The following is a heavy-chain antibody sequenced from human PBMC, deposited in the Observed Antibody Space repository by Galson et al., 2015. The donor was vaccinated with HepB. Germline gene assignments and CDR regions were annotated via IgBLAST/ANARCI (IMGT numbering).Heavy chain of an antibody. Sequence: SVKVSCKASGYTFTSYGISWVRQAPGQGLEWMGWISAYNGNTNYAQKLQGRVTMTTDTSTSTAYTELRSLRSDDTAVYYCARDPGGAAYCGGDCYSSGVLDYYYGMDVWGQGTTVTVSS. J-gene: IGHJ6*02. D-gene: IGHD2-21*02. CDR3: ARDPGGAAYCGGDCYSSGVLDYYYGMDV. CDR2: ISAYNGNT. V-gene: IGHV1-18*04. CDR1: GYTFTSYG.